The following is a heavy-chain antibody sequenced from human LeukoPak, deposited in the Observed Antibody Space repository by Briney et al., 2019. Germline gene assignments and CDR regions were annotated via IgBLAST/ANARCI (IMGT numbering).Heavy chain of an antibody. CDR1: GFTFSTFA. V-gene: IGHV3-23*01. Sequence: GGSLRLSCAASGFTFSTFAMIWVRQPPGKGLEWVSSIFPSGGEIHYADSVKGRFTISRDNSKNTLYLQMNSLRAEDTAVYYCARDLGSYYYYMDVWGKGTTVTVSS. J-gene: IGHJ6*03. D-gene: IGHD3-16*01. CDR2: IFPSGGEI. CDR3: ARDLGSYYYYMDV.